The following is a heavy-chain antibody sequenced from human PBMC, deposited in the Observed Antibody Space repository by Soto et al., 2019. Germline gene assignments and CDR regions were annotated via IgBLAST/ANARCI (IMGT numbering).Heavy chain of an antibody. D-gene: IGHD3-10*01. CDR1: GFSLSTSGVG. CDR2: IYWDDDK. Sequence: QITLKESGPTLVKPTQTLTLTCTFSGFSLSTSGVGVGWIRQPPGKALEWLALIYWDDDKRYSPSLKSTLTTTKDTSKNQVVLTMANMDPVDTATYYCARRRFPRGLDYWGQGTLVTVSS. J-gene: IGHJ4*02. CDR3: ARRRFPRGLDY. V-gene: IGHV2-5*02.